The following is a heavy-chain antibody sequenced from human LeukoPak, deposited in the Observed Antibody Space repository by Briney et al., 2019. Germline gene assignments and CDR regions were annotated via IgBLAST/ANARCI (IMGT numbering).Heavy chain of an antibody. CDR2: IYYSGST. V-gene: IGHV4-59*01. J-gene: IGHJ6*03. CDR1: GGSISSYY. CDR3: ARGPYYGSGSYSESYYYYYYMDV. Sequence: NPSETLSLTCTVSGGSISSYYWSWIRQPPGKGLEWIGYIYYSGSTNYNPSLKSRVTISVDTSKNQFSLKLSSVTAADTAVYYCARGPYYGSGSYSESYYYYYYMDVWGKGTTVTISS. D-gene: IGHD3-10*01.